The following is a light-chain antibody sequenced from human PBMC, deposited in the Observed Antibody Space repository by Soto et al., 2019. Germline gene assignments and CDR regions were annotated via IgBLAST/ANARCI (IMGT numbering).Light chain of an antibody. CDR1: QSVSSN. CDR3: QQYNNWPPYT. V-gene: IGKV3-15*01. Sequence: EIVMTQSPASLSVSPGERATLSCRASQSVSSNLAWYQQKPGQAPRLLIFGASTRATGIPVRFSGSGSGTEFTLTISSLQSEDSAVYFCQQYNNWPPYTFGQGSNLQIK. J-gene: IGKJ2*01. CDR2: GAS.